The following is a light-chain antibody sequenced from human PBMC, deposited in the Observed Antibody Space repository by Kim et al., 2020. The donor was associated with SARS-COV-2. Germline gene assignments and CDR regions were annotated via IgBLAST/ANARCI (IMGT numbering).Light chain of an antibody. J-gene: IGLJ3*02. CDR3: AAWDDGLNGWV. CDR1: SSNIGSNT. Sequence: GQRYITSCSGGSSNIGSNTVNWYQQRPGTAPKLLIYSNNQRPSGVPDRFSGSKSGTSASLAISGLQSEDEAEYYCAAWDDGLNGWVFGGGTQLTVL. CDR2: SNN. V-gene: IGLV1-44*01.